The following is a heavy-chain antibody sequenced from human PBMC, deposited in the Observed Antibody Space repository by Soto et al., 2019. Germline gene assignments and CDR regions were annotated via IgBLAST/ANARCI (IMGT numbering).Heavy chain of an antibody. J-gene: IGHJ6*02. CDR3: ARDEVPFYDFWSGYRNVYYYYGMDV. CDR2: INPNSGGT. V-gene: IGHV1-2*04. D-gene: IGHD3-3*01. CDR1: GYTFTGYY. Sequence: ASVKVSCKASGYTFTGYYMHWVRQAPGQGLEWMGWINPNSGGTSYAQKFQGWVTMTRDTSISTAYMELSRLRSDDTAVYYCARDEVPFYDFWSGYRNVYYYYGMDVWGQGTTVTVSS.